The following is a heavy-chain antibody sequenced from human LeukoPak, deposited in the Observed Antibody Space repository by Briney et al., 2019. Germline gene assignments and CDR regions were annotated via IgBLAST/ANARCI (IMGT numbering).Heavy chain of an antibody. CDR3: AREGRWLFDAFDI. D-gene: IGHD5-24*01. CDR2: VNPGGGST. CDR1: GYSFTSYN. Sequence: ASVKVSCKASGYSFTSYNLHWVRQAPGQGLEWMGIVNPGGGSTSYAQKFQGRVPMTRDTSTSTVYMELSSLRSEDTAVYYCAREGRWLFDAFDIWGQGTMVTVSS. V-gene: IGHV1-46*01. J-gene: IGHJ3*02.